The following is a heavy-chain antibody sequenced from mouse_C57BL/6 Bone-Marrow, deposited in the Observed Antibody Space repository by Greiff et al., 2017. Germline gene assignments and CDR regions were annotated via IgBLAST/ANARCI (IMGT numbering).Heavy chain of an antibody. V-gene: IGHV1-55*01. Sequence: VQLVESGAELVKPGASVKMSCKASGYTFTSYWITWVKQRPGQGLEWIGDIYPGSGSTNYNEKFKSKATLTVDTSSSTAYMQLSSLTSEDSAVYYCARSYDYDFAYWGQGTLVTVSA. D-gene: IGHD2-4*01. J-gene: IGHJ3*01. CDR1: GYTFTSYW. CDR2: IYPGSGST. CDR3: ARSYDYDFAY.